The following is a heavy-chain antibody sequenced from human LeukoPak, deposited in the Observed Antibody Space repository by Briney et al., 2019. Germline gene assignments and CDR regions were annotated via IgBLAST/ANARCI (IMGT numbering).Heavy chain of an antibody. CDR1: GGSFSGYY. V-gene: IGHV4-34*01. CDR3: ARRHGSGSYYTPYYYYYYMDV. Sequence: PSETLSLTCAVYGGSFSGYYWSWIRQPPGKGLEWIGEINHSGSTNYNPPLKSRVTISVDTSKNQFSLKLSSVTAADTAVYYCARRHGSGSYYTPYYYYYYMDVWGKGTTVTISS. D-gene: IGHD3-10*01. J-gene: IGHJ6*03. CDR2: INHSGST.